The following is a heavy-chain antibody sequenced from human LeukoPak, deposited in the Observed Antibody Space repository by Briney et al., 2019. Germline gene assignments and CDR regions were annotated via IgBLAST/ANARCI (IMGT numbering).Heavy chain of an antibody. CDR2: IYSGGST. V-gene: IGHV3-66*01. CDR1: GFTVSSNY. J-gene: IGHJ6*02. CDR3: ARRALNYNYNGMDV. Sequence: GGSLRLSCAASGFTVSSNYMSWVRQAPGKGLEWVSVIYSGGSTYYADSVKGRFTISRDNSKNTLYLQMNSLRAEDTAVYYCARRALNYNYNGMDVWGQGTTVTVSS.